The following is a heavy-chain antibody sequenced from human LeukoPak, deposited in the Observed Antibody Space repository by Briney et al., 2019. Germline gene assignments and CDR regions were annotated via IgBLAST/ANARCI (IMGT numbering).Heavy chain of an antibody. D-gene: IGHD3-16*01. V-gene: IGHV1-69*13. Sequence: ASVTVSRTASGGTFSSYAISWVRQAPGQGLEWMGGIIPIFGTANYARKFQGRVTITADESTSTAYMELSSLRSEDTAVYYCARGSGGLNFDYWGQGTLVTVSS. J-gene: IGHJ4*02. CDR3: ARGSGGLNFDY. CDR2: IIPIFGTA. CDR1: GGTFSSYA.